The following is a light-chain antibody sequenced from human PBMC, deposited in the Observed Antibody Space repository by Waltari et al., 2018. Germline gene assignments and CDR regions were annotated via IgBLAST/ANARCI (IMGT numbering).Light chain of an antibody. Sequence: QSVLTQPPSVSEAPRQRVTISCSRIRSNTRNNAVHLYQQFPGRAPKLLIYYDDLLPSGVSDRFSGSKSGTSASLAISGLQSEDEAYYYCASWDDDLSGVVFGGGTKLTVL. CDR1: RSNTRNNA. CDR3: ASWDDDLSGVV. CDR2: YDD. J-gene: IGLJ2*01. V-gene: IGLV1-36*01.